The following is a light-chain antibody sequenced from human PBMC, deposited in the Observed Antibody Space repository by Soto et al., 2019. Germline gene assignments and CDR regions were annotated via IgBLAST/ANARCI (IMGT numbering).Light chain of an antibody. CDR3: ISYPHCQPSL. V-gene: IGLV2-14*03. CDR2: AVS. J-gene: IGLJ1*01. CDR1: SSDIGSYNH. Sequence: QSVLTQPASVSGSPGQSITISCSGTSSDIGSYNHVAWYQQFPGKSPKLMIYAVSDRPSGVSDRFSGSKSGITASLTISGLQTEYYSDYYCISYPHCQPSLFASGT.